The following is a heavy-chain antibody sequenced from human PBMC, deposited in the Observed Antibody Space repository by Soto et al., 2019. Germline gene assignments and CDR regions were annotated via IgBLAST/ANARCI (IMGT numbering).Heavy chain of an antibody. V-gene: IGHV4-59*08. D-gene: IGHD4-17*01. J-gene: IGHJ4*02. CDR1: GDSISSYY. Sequence: SETLSLTCTISGDSISSYYWGWIRQPPGKGLEWIGYIFYSGDTNYNPSLKSRVTMSLDTPNNQFSLDLKSVTASDTAVYYCVRHGDSHWSFQYWGQGALVTVSS. CDR2: IFYSGDT. CDR3: VRHGDSHWSFQY.